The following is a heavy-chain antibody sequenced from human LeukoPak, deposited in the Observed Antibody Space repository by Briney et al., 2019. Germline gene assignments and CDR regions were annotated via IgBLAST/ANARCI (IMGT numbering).Heavy chain of an antibody. CDR1: GFTFSGSA. CDR3: TRRGDYGGNSNWFDP. Sequence: GGSLRLSCAASGFTFSGSAMHWVRQASGKGLEWVGRIRSKANSYATAYAASVKGRFTISRDDSKNTAYLQMNSLKTEDTAVYYCTRRGDYGGNSNWFDPWGQGTLVTVSS. V-gene: IGHV3-73*01. J-gene: IGHJ5*02. D-gene: IGHD4-23*01. CDR2: IRSKANSYAT.